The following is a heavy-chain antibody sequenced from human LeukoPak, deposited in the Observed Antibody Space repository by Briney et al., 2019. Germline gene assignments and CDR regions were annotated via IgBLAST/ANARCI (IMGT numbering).Heavy chain of an antibody. J-gene: IGHJ4*02. V-gene: IGHV1-24*01. D-gene: IGHD2-15*01. CDR1: GYTLTELS. CDR2: FDPEDGET. CDR3: ATKDSLLGYCSSGSCSAPFDY. Sequence: ASVKVSCKVSGYTLTELSMHWVRQAPGKGLEWMGGFDPEDGETIYAQKFQGRVTMTEDTSTDTAYMGLSSLRSEDTAVYYCATKDSLLGYCSSGSCSAPFDYWGQGTLVTVSS.